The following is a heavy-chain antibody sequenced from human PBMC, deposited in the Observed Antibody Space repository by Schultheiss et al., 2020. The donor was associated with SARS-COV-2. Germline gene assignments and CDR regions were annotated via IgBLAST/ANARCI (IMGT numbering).Heavy chain of an antibody. V-gene: IGHV3-43*01. CDR2: ISWDGGST. Sequence: GESLKISCAASGFTFDDYTMHWVRQAPGKGLEWVSLISWDGGSTYYADSVKGRFTISRDNSKNSLYLQMNSLRTEDTALYYCAKGLTIFGVVTDDAFDIWGQGTMVTVSS. J-gene: IGHJ3*02. D-gene: IGHD3-3*01. CDR3: AKGLTIFGVVTDDAFDI. CDR1: GFTFDDYT.